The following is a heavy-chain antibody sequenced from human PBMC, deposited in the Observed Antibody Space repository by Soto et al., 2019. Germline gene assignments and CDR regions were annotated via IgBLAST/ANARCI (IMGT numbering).Heavy chain of an antibody. J-gene: IGHJ6*02. D-gene: IGHD4-17*01. CDR2: INHSGST. Sequence: SETLSLTCAVYGGSFSGYYWSWIRQPPGKGLEWIGEINHSGSTNYNPPLKSRVTISVDTSKNQFSLKLSSVTAADTAVYYCARDGATVTTSLRYYYGMDVWGQGTTVTVSS. V-gene: IGHV4-34*01. CDR1: GGSFSGYY. CDR3: ARDGATVTTSLRYYYGMDV.